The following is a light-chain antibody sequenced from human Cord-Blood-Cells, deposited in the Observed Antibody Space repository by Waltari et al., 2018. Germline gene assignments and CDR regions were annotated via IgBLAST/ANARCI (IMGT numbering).Light chain of an antibody. CDR2: DVS. CDR1: SSVVGGYNY. Sequence: QSALTQPASVSGSPGQSITISCTGTSSVVGGYNYVPWYQQTPGKAPKLMIYDVSKRPSGGSNRFSGSKSGNTASLTISGLQAEDEADYYCSSYTSSSTLVFGGGTKLTVL. J-gene: IGLJ2*01. CDR3: SSYTSSSTLV. V-gene: IGLV2-14*01.